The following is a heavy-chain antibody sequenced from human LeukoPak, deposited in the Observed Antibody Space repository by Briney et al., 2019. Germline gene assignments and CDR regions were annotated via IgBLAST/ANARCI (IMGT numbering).Heavy chain of an antibody. V-gene: IGHV3-7*01. Sequence: PGGSLRLSCAASGFTFSSYWMSWVRQAPGKGLEWVANIKQDGSEKYYVDSVKGRFTISRDNAKNSLYLQMNSLRAEDTAVYYCARGTGFDWLLLGAFDTWGQGTMVTVSS. J-gene: IGHJ3*02. CDR1: GFTFSSYW. CDR2: IKQDGSEK. CDR3: ARGTGFDWLLLGAFDT. D-gene: IGHD3-9*01.